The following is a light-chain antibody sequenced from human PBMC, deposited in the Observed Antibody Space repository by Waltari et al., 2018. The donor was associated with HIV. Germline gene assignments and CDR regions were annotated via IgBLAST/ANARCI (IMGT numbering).Light chain of an antibody. CDR2: SNN. J-gene: IGLJ3*02. CDR3: AAWDDSLIGPV. Sequence: QSVLTQPPSASGTPGQRVTISCSGSSSHIGSNTVNWYQHLPGTAPKLLIYSNNQRPSGVPDRLSGSKSGTSASLAISGLQSEDEANYYCAAWDDSLIGPVFGGGTKLTVL. V-gene: IGLV1-44*01. CDR1: SSHIGSNT.